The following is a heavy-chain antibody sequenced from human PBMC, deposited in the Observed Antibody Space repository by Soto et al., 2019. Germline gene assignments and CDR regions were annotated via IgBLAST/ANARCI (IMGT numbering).Heavy chain of an antibody. V-gene: IGHV4-59*01. D-gene: IGHD4-17*01. Sequence: QVQLQESGPGLVKPSETLSLTCTVSGGSISSYYWSWIRQPPGKGLEWIGYIYYSGSTNYNPSLKSRVTISVDTSKNQFSLKLSSVTAADTAVYYCARDSGYGDPFDCWGQGTLVTVSS. CDR3: ARDSGYGDPFDC. CDR1: GGSISSYY. J-gene: IGHJ4*02. CDR2: IYYSGST.